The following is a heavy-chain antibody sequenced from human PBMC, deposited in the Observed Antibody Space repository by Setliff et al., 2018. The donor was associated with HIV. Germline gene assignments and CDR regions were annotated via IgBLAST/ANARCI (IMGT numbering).Heavy chain of an antibody. J-gene: IGHJ2*01. CDR1: NGSINDYY. Sequence: TLSLTCSMSNGSINDYYWSWIRQSPGKGLEWIGSTYNSENINYNPSLKSRVTVSVDTSKNQFSLRLTSVTAADTAVYFCARHFYTTSWYSGTYWYFDLWG. V-gene: IGHV4-59*12. CDR3: ARHFYTTSWYSGTYWYFDL. D-gene: IGHD2-15*01. CDR2: TYNSENI.